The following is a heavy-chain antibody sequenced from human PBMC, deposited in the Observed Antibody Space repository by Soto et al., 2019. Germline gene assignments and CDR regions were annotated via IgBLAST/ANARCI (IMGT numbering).Heavy chain of an antibody. J-gene: IGHJ5*02. CDR2: ISAYNGNT. CDR3: ARDPGIAAAGPSLFFSQIFSRSLGFDP. Sequence: GASVKVSCKASGYTFTSYGISWVRQAPGQGLEWMGWISAYNGNTNYAQKLQGRVTMTTDTSTSTAYMELRSLRSDDTAVYYCARDPGIAAAGPSLFFSQIFSRSLGFDPWGQGTLVTVSS. D-gene: IGHD6-13*01. CDR1: GYTFTSYG. V-gene: IGHV1-18*01.